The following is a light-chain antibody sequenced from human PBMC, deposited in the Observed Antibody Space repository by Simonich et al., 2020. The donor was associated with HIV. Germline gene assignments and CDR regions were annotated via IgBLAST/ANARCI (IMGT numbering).Light chain of an antibody. CDR3: SSYAGSNNLV. J-gene: IGLJ2*01. Sequence: QSALTQPPSASGSPGQSVTISCTGTSSDVGGYNYVSWYQQHPGKAPKLMIYEVSKRHSGVPDRFSGSKAGNTASLTVSGLQAEDEAEYYCSSYAGSNNLVFGGGTKVTVL. V-gene: IGLV2-8*01. CDR1: SSDVGGYNY. CDR2: EVS.